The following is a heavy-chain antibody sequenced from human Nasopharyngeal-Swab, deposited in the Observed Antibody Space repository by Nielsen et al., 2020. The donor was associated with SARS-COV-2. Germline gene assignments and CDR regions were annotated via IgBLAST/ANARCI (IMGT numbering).Heavy chain of an antibody. CDR3: AKDVGRVGRTADPFDI. D-gene: IGHD1-26*01. CDR1: GFTFSSYG. J-gene: IGHJ3*02. CDR2: ISYDGGNK. Sequence: GESLKISCAASGFTFSSYGIHWVRQAPGKGLEWLAVISYDGGNKYYADSVKGRCTISRDNSKNTLYLQMNSLRPEDTAVYYCAKDVGRVGRTADPFDIWGQETMVTVSS. V-gene: IGHV3-30*18.